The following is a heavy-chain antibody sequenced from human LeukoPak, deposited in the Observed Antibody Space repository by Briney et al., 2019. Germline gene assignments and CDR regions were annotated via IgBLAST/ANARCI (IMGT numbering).Heavy chain of an antibody. J-gene: IGHJ4*02. CDR2: IGGSGEIT. D-gene: IGHD4-17*01. CDR3: AKDDDGHHHGVDH. V-gene: IGHV3-23*01. Sequence: GGSLRLSCAGSGLSLSGYAMSWVRQTPEMRLEWVSGIGGSGEITNYADSVKGRFTISRDNSMNTLYLQMSSLRADDTALYYCAKDDDGHHHGVDHWGQGTLVTVSS. CDR1: GLSLSGYA.